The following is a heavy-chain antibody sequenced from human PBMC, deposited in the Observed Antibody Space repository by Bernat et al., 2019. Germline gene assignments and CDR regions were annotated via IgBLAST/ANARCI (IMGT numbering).Heavy chain of an antibody. D-gene: IGHD2-2*01. CDR2: ISYDGSNK. Sequence: VQLVESGGGLIQPGGSLRLSCAASGFTVSSNYMSWVRQAPGKGLEWVAVISYDGSNKYYADSVKGRFTISSDNSKNTLNLQMNSLRAEDTAVYYCARDPWGVPAAMGGAFDYWGQGTLVTVSS. J-gene: IGHJ4*02. V-gene: IGHV3-30-3*01. CDR3: ARDPWGVPAAMGGAFDY. CDR1: GFTVSSNY.